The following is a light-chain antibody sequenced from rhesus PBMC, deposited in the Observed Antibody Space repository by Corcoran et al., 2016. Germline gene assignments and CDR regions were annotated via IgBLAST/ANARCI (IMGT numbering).Light chain of an antibody. CDR3: QQYSSRLYS. J-gene: IGKJ2*01. V-gene: IGKV1-22*01. Sequence: DIQMTQSPSSLSASVGDTVTITCRASQGISSWLAWYQQKPGKAPKLLIYKASSWQSGVPSRFSGSGSGTVFTLTISSLQSEDFATYYCQQYSSRLYSFGQGTKVEIK. CDR2: KAS. CDR1: QGISSW.